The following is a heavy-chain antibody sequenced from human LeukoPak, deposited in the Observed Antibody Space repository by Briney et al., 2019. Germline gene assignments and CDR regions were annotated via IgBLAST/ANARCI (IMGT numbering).Heavy chain of an antibody. CDR1: GFTFSTYD. Sequence: GGSLRLSCAASGFTFSTYDMHWVRQVTGKGLEWVSSIGLIGDTYYSDSVKGRFTISRDNSKNTVYLQMNSLRAEDTAVYYCARDYDFWSGYYTPDYWGQGTLVTVSS. D-gene: IGHD3-3*01. CDR2: IGLIGDT. CDR3: ARDYDFWSGYYTPDY. J-gene: IGHJ4*02. V-gene: IGHV3-13*01.